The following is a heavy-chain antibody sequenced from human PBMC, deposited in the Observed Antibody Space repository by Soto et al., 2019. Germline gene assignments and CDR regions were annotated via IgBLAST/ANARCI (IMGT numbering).Heavy chain of an antibody. V-gene: IGHV5-10-1*03. Sequence: EVQLVQSGAEVKKPGESLRISCKGSGYSFTSYWISWVRQMPGKGLEWMGRIDPSDSYTNYSPSFQGHVTISADKSISTAYLQWSSLKASDTAMYYCARSYPYYDFWSGYSLFRYYYGMDVWGQGTTVTVSS. CDR3: ARSYPYYDFWSGYSLFRYYYGMDV. CDR1: GYSFTSYW. J-gene: IGHJ6*02. CDR2: IDPSDSYT. D-gene: IGHD3-3*01.